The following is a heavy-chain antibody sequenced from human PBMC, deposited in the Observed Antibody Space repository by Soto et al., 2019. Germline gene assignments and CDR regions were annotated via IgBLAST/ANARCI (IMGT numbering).Heavy chain of an antibody. CDR1: GGSISSGGYY. V-gene: IGHV4-31*03. Sequence: QVQLQESGPGLVKPSQTLSLTCTVSGGSISSGGYYWSWIRQHPGKGLEWIGYIYYSGSTYYNPSLKRRVTISVDTSKNQFSLKLSSVPAADTAVYYCARFGPLQYPRLFDYWGQGTLVTVSS. J-gene: IGHJ4*02. D-gene: IGHD4-4*01. CDR3: ARFGPLQYPRLFDY. CDR2: IYYSGST.